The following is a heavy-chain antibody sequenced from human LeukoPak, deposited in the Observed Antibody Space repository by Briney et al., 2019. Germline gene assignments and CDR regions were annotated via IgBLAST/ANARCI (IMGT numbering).Heavy chain of an antibody. CDR3: GRPYSLGITHAYDM. D-gene: IGHD1-26*01. CDR2: IYPGDSDA. V-gene: IGHV5-51*01. Sequence: GGSLKVSFKASGYSFTSYWIAWVRQMPGKGLEWMGTIYPGDSDARYSPSFQGQVTLSADRSITTAYLQWPSLKASDTAIYYCGRPYSLGITHAYDMWGQGTMVIVSS. J-gene: IGHJ3*02. CDR1: GYSFTSYW.